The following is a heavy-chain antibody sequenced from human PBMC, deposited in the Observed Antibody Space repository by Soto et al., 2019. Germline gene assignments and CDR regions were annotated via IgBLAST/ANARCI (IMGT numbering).Heavy chain of an antibody. J-gene: IGHJ5*01. D-gene: IGHD7-27*01. Sequence: GGSLRLSCEASGFTFSTYGMNWVRQAPGKGLEWVSYISSSNSIIHYEDSAKGRFTISRDDAKNSLYLQMSSLRAEDTAVYYCARGQTNWDNWFDSWGPGTLVTVSS. V-gene: IGHV3-48*01. CDR1: GFTFSTYG. CDR2: ISSSNSII. CDR3: ARGQTNWDNWFDS.